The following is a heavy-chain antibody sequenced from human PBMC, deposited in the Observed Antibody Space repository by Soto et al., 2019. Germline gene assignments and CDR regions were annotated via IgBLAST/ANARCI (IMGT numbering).Heavy chain of an antibody. CDR3: ARWKYSYADLPGDWFDS. J-gene: IGHJ5*01. D-gene: IGHD3-16*01. V-gene: IGHV4-39*07. CDR1: GGSISTSRSY. Sequence: SETLSLTCSVSGGSISTSRSYWAWIRQPPGKGLEWLANIFYSGSTIYNPSLTSRATISVDTSKNQFSLRLTSVTPADTAMYYCARWKYSYADLPGDWFDSWGQGTLVTVSS. CDR2: IFYSGST.